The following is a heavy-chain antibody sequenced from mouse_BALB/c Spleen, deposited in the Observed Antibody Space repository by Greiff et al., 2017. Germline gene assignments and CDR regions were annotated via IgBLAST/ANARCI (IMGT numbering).Heavy chain of an antibody. CDR3: TRDCYGSSYFDY. V-gene: IGHV5-6-4*01. D-gene: IGHD1-1*01. CDR1: GFTFSSYT. J-gene: IGHJ2*01. Sequence: VKVEESGGGLVKPGGSLKLSCAASGFTFSSYTMSWVRQTPEKRLEWVATISSGGSYTYYPDSVKGRFTISRDNAKNTLYLQMSSLKSEDTAMYYCTRDCYGSSYFDYWGQGTTLTVSS. CDR2: ISSGGSYT.